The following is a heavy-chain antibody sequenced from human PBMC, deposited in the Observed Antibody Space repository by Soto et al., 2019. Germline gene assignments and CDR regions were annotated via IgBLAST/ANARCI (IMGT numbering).Heavy chain of an antibody. V-gene: IGHV3-23*01. D-gene: IGHD3-10*01. Sequence: PGGSLRLSCAPSGFTFNTYPMTWVRQAPGKGLEWVSSISSTAGRTSSYADSMKGRFAISRDFSDNTVYLQMNNLRVDDTAVYFCAKGVLSFHYGMEVWGQGTTVTVSS. CDR2: ISSTAGRTS. J-gene: IGHJ6*02. CDR3: AKGVLSFHYGMEV. CDR1: GFTFNTYP.